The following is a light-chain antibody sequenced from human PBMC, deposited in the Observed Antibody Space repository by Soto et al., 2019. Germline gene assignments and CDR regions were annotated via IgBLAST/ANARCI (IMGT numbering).Light chain of an antibody. J-gene: IGKJ1*01. CDR3: QQYKSYWT. Sequence: DIQLTQSPSFLSASVGDRVTITCRASEGINNYLAWYQQKPGKAPKLLIYAASTLQSGVPSRFSGSGSGTEFTLTISSLQPDDFATYYCQQYKSYWTFGQGTKVDIK. CDR1: EGINNY. V-gene: IGKV1-9*01. CDR2: AAS.